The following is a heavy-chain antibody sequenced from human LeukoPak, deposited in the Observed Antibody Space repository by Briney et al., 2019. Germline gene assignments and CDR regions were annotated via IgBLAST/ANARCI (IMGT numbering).Heavy chain of an antibody. D-gene: IGHD5-12*01. CDR2: IYHRGNT. Sequence: PSETLSLTCAVSGYSISGGYYWGWIRQPPGKGLEWIGTIYHRGNTYYNPSLKSRVTISVDTSKNQSSLKLPSVTAADTAVYFCARLYSGSPDYWGQGTLVTVSS. J-gene: IGHJ4*02. CDR1: GYSISGGYY. CDR3: ARLYSGSPDY. V-gene: IGHV4-38-2*01.